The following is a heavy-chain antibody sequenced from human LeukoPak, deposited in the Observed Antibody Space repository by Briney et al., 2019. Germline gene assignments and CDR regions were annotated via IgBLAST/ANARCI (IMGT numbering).Heavy chain of an antibody. CDR2: IRNDGSEN. CDR1: GFVFRNYF. V-gene: IGHV3-7*01. CDR3: ATDRGWRTSGYYLYYFEY. Sequence: GGSLRLSCAASGFVFRNYFMSWVRQAPGKGLEWVASIRNDGSENYYVDSVRGRYTISRDNTKNSLYLQMSSLRAEDTAVYYCATDRGWRTSGYYLYYFEYWGQGTLVTFSS. D-gene: IGHD3-3*01. J-gene: IGHJ4*02.